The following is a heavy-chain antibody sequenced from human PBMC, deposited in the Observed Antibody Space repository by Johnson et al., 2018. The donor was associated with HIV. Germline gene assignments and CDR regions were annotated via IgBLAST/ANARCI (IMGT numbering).Heavy chain of an antibody. J-gene: IGHJ3*02. Sequence: VQLVESGGGLIQPGGSLRLSCAASGFIVSGNYMSWVRQAPGKGLEWVSRINSDGSSTSYADSVKGRFTISRDNAKNTLYLQINSLRAEDTAVYYCARDSYYDSSGYYSSPHDAFDIWGQGTMVTVSS. D-gene: IGHD3-22*01. CDR1: GFIVSGNY. CDR3: ARDSYYDSSGYYSSPHDAFDI. V-gene: IGHV3-74*01. CDR2: INSDGSST.